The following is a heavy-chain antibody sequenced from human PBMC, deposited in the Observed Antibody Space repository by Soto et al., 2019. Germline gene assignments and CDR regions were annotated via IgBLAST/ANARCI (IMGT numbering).Heavy chain of an antibody. Sequence: QVQLQQWGAGLLKPSETLSLTCAVYGGSFSGYYWSWIRQPPGKGLEWIGEINHSGSTNYNPSLKSRVTISVDTSKNQFSLKLSSVTAADTAVYYCARAGTHAEKALGPWGQGTLVTVSS. CDR2: INHSGST. CDR3: ARAGTHAEKALGP. V-gene: IGHV4-34*01. J-gene: IGHJ5*02. CDR1: GGSFSGYY.